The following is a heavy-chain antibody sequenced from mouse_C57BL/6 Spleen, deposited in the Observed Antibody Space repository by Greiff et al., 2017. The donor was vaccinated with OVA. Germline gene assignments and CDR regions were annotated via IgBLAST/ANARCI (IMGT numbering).Heavy chain of an antibody. CDR2: IHPNSGST. D-gene: IGHD4-1*01. CDR3: AHKLPYFDY. CDR1: GYTFTSYW. J-gene: IGHJ2*01. Sequence: QVQLKQPGAELVKPGASVKLSCKASGYTFTSYWMHWVKQRPGQGLEWIGMIHPNSGSTNYNEKFKSKATLTVDKSSSTAYMQLSSLTSEDSAVYYCAHKLPYFDYWGQGTTLTVSS. V-gene: IGHV1-64*01.